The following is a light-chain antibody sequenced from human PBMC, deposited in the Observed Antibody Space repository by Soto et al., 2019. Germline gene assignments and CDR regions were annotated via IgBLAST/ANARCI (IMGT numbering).Light chain of an antibody. Sequence: QSALTQPASVSGTPGQSITISCTGTNSDVGGYNYVSWYQQHPGKAPELMIYEVSHRPSGVSNRFSGSKPDNTASLTISGLQAGDEADYYCSPYTSISTLYVFGTGTKVTVL. V-gene: IGLV2-14*01. J-gene: IGLJ1*01. CDR2: EVS. CDR3: SPYTSISTLYV. CDR1: NSDVGGYNY.